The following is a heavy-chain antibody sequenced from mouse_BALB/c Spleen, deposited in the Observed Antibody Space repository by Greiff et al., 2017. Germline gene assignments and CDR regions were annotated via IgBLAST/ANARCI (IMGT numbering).Heavy chain of an antibody. V-gene: IGHV1-39*01. D-gene: IGHD1-1*01. CDR3: ARGGYGSSYYAMDY. CDR2: IDPYYGGT. Sequence: VQLKESGPELEKPGASVKISCKASGYSFTGYNMNWVKQSNGKSLEWIGNIDPYYGGTSYNQKFKGKATLTVDKSSSTAYMQLKSLTSEDSAVYYCARGGYGSSYYAMDYWGQGTSVTVSS. CDR1: GYSFTGYN. J-gene: IGHJ4*01.